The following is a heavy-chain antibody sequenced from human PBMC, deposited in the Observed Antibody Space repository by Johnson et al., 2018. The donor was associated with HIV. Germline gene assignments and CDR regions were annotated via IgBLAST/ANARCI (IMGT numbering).Heavy chain of an antibody. CDR3: ARGGARSSGYYSAFDI. J-gene: IGHJ3*02. CDR1: GFTVSSNY. Sequence: QVQLVESGGGLVQPGGSLRLSCAASGFTVSSNYMFWVRQAPDKGLEWVAVISDDGSNKYYADSMKGRFTISRDNSKNMLYLQMNSLRAEDTAVYYCARGGARSSGYYSAFDIWGQGTMVTVSS. V-gene: IGHV3-30*03. CDR2: ISDDGSNK. D-gene: IGHD3-22*01.